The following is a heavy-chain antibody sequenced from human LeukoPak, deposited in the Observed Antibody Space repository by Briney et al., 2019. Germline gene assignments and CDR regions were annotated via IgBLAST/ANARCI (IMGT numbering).Heavy chain of an antibody. CDR2: IIPILGIA. V-gene: IGHV1-69*04. J-gene: IGHJ4*02. CDR1: GGTFSSYA. CDR3: ARGGIAVGGGGGFDY. Sequence: SVKVSCKASGGTFSSYAISWVRQAPGQGLEWMGRIIPILGIANYAQKFQGRVTITADESTSTAYMELSSLRSEDTAVYYCARGGIAVGGGGGFDYWGQGTLVTVSS. D-gene: IGHD6-19*01.